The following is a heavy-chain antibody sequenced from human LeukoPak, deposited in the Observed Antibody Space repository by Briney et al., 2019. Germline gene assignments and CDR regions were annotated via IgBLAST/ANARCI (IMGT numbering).Heavy chain of an antibody. V-gene: IGHV4-59*01. CDR2: IYYSGST. CDR3: ARLVGSSSYYFDY. Sequence: SETLSLTYSVSGGSMSYYYWSWIRQPPGKRLEWIGYIYYSGSTNYNPSLKSRVTISVDTSKNQFSLKLSSVTAADTAVYYCARLVGSSSYYFDYWGQGTLVTVSS. D-gene: IGHD6-13*01. CDR1: GGSMSYYY. J-gene: IGHJ4*02.